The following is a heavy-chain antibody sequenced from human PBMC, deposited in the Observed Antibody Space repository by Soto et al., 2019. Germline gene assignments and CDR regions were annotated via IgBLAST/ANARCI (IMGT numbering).Heavy chain of an antibody. CDR1: GFTFSSHW. CDR2: IKPDGSEK. CDR3: ARGITMVRGVIIDYFDY. V-gene: IGHV3-7*02. J-gene: IGHJ4*02. Sequence: PGGSLRLSCAASGFTFSSHWMSWVRQAPGKGLEWVANIKPDGSEKWYVDSVKGRFTISRDNAKNSLYLQMNSLRAGDTAVYYCARGITMVRGVIIDYFDYWGQGTLVTVSS. D-gene: IGHD3-10*01.